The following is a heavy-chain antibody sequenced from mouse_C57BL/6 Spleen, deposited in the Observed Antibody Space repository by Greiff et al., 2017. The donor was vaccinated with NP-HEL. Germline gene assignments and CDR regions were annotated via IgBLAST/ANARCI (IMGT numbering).Heavy chain of an antibody. V-gene: IGHV5-17*01. Sequence: EVQVVESGGGLVKPGGSLKLSCAASGFTFSDYGMHWVRQAPEKGLEWVAYISSGSSTIYYADTVKGRFTISRDNAKNTLFLQMTSLRSEDTAMYYCARREGVRPFAYWGQGTLVTVSA. CDR3: ARREGVRPFAY. D-gene: IGHD5-1*01. CDR2: ISSGSSTI. J-gene: IGHJ3*01. CDR1: GFTFSDYG.